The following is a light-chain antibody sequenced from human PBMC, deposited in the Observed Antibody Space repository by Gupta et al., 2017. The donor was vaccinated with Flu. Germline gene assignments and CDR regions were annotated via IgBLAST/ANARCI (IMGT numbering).Light chain of an antibody. CDR3: GADHGSGSNFVYVV. CDR2: VGTGGIVG. Sequence: QPVLTQPPSASASLGASVTLTCTLSRGYSNYKVDWYQQRPGKGPRFVMRVGTGGIVGSKGDGIPDRFSVLGSGLNRYLTIKNIQEEDESDYHCGADHGSGSNFVYVVFGGGTKLTVL. CDR1: RGYSNYK. J-gene: IGLJ2*01. V-gene: IGLV9-49*01.